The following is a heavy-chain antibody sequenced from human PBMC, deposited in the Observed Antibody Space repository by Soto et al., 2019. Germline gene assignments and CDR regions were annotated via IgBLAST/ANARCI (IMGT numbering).Heavy chain of an antibody. CDR2: IYSGGST. CDR3: ARLGYYYYYYMDV. D-gene: IGHD3-16*01. CDR1: GFTVSSNY. J-gene: IGHJ6*03. Sequence: GGSLRLSCAASGFTVSSNYMSWVRQAPGKGLEWVSVIYSGGSTYYADSVKGRFTISRHNSKNTLYLQMNSLRAEDTAVYYCARLGYYYYYYMDVWGKGTTVTVSS. V-gene: IGHV3-53*04.